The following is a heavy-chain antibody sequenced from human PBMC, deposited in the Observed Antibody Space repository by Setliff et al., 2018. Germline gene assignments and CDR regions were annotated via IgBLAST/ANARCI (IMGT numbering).Heavy chain of an antibody. Sequence: PSETLSLTCSVSGGSISSGDYYWHWSRQPPGKGLEWIGYIYNSGITDYNPSLKSRVTMSADTSKNQFSLKLKSVTAADTAVYYCTRNFLGWLARFWGRGTLVTVSS. V-gene: IGHV4-61*08. CDR1: GGSISSGDYY. D-gene: IGHD6-19*01. CDR3: TRNFLGWLARF. CDR2: IYNSGIT. J-gene: IGHJ4*02.